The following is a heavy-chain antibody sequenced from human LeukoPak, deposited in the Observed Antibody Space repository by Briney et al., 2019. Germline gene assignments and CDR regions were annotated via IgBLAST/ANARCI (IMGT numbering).Heavy chain of an antibody. CDR3: ASGPYPAAGTDHQFDY. CDR1: GASISSYY. Sequence: PSETLSLTYTVSGASISSYYWSWIRQPPGKGLEWIGYIFYSGSTLYNPSLQSRVTISVDTSKNQFSLKLTSVTAADTAVYYCASGPYPAAGTDHQFDYWGQGTLVTVSS. J-gene: IGHJ4*02. CDR2: IFYSGST. D-gene: IGHD6-13*01. V-gene: IGHV4-59*01.